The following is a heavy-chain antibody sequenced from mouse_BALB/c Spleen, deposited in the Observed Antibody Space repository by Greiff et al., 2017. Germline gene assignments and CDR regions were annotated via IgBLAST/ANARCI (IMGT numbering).Heavy chain of an antibody. J-gene: IGHJ1*01. D-gene: IGHD1-1*01. CDR1: GFTFSDYG. Sequence: EVNVVESGGGLVQPGGSRKLSCAASGFTFSDYGMAWVRQAPGKGPEWVAFISNLAYSIHYADTVTGRFTISRENAKNTLYLEMSSLRSEDTAMYYCARGSTVVAPPSFDVWGAGTTVTVSS. CDR3: ARGSTVVAPPSFDV. V-gene: IGHV5-15*02. CDR2: ISNLAYSI.